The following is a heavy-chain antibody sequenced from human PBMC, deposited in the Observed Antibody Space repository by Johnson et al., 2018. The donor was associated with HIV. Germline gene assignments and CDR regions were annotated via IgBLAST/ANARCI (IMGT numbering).Heavy chain of an antibody. CDR2: ISYDGSNK. J-gene: IGHJ3*02. V-gene: IGHV3-30*04. CDR3: ARDGGSSPVQGAFDI. D-gene: IGHD3-16*01. Sequence: QVQLVESGGGVVQPGRSLRLSCAASGFSFDDYAMHWVRQVPGKGLEWVAVISYDGSNKYYADSVKGRFTISRDNSKNTLYLQMNSLRAEDTAVYYCARDGGSSPVQGAFDIWGQGTMVTVSS. CDR1: GFSFDDYA.